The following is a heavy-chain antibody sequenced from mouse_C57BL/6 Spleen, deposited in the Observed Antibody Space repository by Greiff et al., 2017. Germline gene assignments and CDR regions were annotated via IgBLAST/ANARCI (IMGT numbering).Heavy chain of an antibody. J-gene: IGHJ1*03. CDR1: GYAFSSSW. V-gene: IGHV1-82*01. CDR2: IYPGDGGT. CDR3: ASAYFDV. Sequence: VQLQQSGPELVKPGASVTISCKASGYAFSSSWMNWVKQRPGKGLEWIGRIYPGDGGTNSNGKFKGQATLTADQSSSTAYMQVSRLTSDASAVYFGASAYFDVWGTGTTVTVSS.